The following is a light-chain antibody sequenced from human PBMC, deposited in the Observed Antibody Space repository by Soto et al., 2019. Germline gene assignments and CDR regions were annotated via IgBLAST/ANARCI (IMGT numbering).Light chain of an antibody. Sequence: EIVVTQSPATLSVSPGERATLSCRASQSVGSNLAWYQHKPGQAPRLLVYGASTRATGIPVRFSGSGSGTEFTLTINSLQSEDFAVYYCQQYNKWPPATFGQGTRLEN. J-gene: IGKJ5*01. CDR1: QSVGSN. V-gene: IGKV3-15*01. CDR3: QQYNKWPPAT. CDR2: GAS.